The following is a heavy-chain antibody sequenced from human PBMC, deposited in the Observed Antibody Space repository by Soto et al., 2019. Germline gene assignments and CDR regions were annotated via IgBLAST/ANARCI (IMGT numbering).Heavy chain of an antibody. Sequence: PGGSLRLSCAASGFTFSSYWMSWVRQAPGKGLEWVANIKQDGSEKYYVDSVKGRFTISRDNAKNSLYLQMNSLRAEDTAVYYCAKENDNYDFWRLLTYVTCYFDYWGQGTLVTVSS. J-gene: IGHJ4*02. CDR3: AKENDNYDFWRLLTYVTCYFDY. D-gene: IGHD3-3*01. CDR2: IKQDGSEK. V-gene: IGHV3-7*01. CDR1: GFTFSSYW.